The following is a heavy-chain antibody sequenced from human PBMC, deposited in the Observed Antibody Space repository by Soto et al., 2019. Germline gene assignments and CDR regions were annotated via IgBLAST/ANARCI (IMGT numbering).Heavy chain of an antibody. CDR2: IISIFGTA. CDR1: GGTFSSYA. V-gene: IGHV1-69*01. J-gene: IGHJ4*02. D-gene: IGHD6-19*01. CDR3: ASAESGWYSQFDY. Sequence: QVQLVQSGAEVKKPGSSVKVSCNASGGTFSSYAISWVRRAPEQGLEWMGGIISIFGTANYAQKFQGRVTITADESTSTAYMELSTLRSEDMVVYYCASAESGWYSQFDYWGQGTLVTVSS.